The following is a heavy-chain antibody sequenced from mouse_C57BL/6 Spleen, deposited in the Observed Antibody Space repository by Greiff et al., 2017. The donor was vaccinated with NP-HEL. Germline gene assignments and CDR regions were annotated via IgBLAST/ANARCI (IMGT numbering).Heavy chain of an antibody. V-gene: IGHV5-12*01. CDR3: ARQRSYAMDY. CDR1: GFTFSDYY. J-gene: IGHJ4*01. CDR2: ISNGGGST. Sequence: EVQLVESGGGLVQPGGSLKLSCAASGFTFSDYYMSWVRQTPEKRLEWVAYISNGGGSTYYPDTVKGRFTISRDNAKNTLYLQMSRLKSEDTAMYYCARQRSYAMDYWGQGTSVTVSS.